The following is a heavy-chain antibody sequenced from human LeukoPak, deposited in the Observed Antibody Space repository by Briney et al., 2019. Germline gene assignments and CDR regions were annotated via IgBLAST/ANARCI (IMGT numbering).Heavy chain of an antibody. CDR1: GGSISNYY. J-gene: IGHJ4*02. D-gene: IGHD3-22*01. Sequence: XXTLSLTCTVSGGSISNYYWSWVRQPPGKGLECIGYIYYSGSTNYNPSLKSRVTISLDTSKNQFSLKLTSVTAADTALYYCARALGYYDYWGQGTLVTVSS. CDR2: IYYSGST. V-gene: IGHV4-59*01. CDR3: ARALGYYDY.